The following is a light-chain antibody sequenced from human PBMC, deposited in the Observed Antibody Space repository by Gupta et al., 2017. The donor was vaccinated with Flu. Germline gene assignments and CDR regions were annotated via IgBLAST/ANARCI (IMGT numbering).Light chain of an antibody. V-gene: IGKV1-12*01. J-gene: IGKJ4*01. CDR3: QQAYSFPLT. Sequence: DIQMTQSPSSVSASVGDRVTVTCRASQVIYSQLGWYQQKPGKAPKLLIYPASTLQSGVPSRFSGSGSETDCTLTITSLQPEDAATYYCQQAYSFPLTFGGGSKVEIK. CDR2: PAS. CDR1: QVIYSQ.